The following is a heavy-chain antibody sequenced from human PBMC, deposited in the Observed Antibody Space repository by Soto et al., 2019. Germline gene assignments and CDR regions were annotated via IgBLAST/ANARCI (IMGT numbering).Heavy chain of an antibody. V-gene: IGHV3-30*18. J-gene: IGHJ5*02. CDR3: AKSSGLYINYFDP. CDR2: LSYDGSNK. CDR1: GFTFSNYG. D-gene: IGHD6-19*01. Sequence: QVQLVESGGGVVQPGRSLRLSCAASGFTFSNYGMHWVRQAPGKGLEWVAVLSYDGSNKHYADSVKGRFTISRDNSKNTLYLQMNSLRTEDTAMYYCAKSSGLYINYFDPWGQGTLVTVSS.